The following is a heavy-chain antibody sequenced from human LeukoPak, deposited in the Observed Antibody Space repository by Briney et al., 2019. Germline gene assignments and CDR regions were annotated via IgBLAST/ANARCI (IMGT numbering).Heavy chain of an antibody. J-gene: IGHJ6*02. CDR2: ISSSSSNI. CDR3: ARDANCSSTSCYRGPGYYYGMDV. Sequence: GGSLRLSCAASGFTFSSYSMNWVRQAPGKGLEWVSSISSSSSNIYYADSVKGRFTISRDNAKNSLYLQMNSLRAEDTAVYYCARDANCSSTSCYRGPGYYYGMDVWGQGTTATVSS. D-gene: IGHD2-2*02. V-gene: IGHV3-21*01. CDR1: GFTFSSYS.